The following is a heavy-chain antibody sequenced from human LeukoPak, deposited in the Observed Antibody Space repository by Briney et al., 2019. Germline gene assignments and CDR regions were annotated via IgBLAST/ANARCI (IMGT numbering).Heavy chain of an antibody. V-gene: IGHV1-18*01. Sequence: ASVKVSCKASGYTFTSYGISWVRQAPGQGLEWMGWISAYNGNTNYAQKLQGRVTMTTDTSTSTAYMELRSLRSDDTAVYYCARDHLLGYCSSTSCYTGSYSYYYGMDVWAKGPRSPSP. CDR3: ARDHLLGYCSSTSCYTGSYSYYYGMDV. CDR1: GYTFTSYG. J-gene: IGHJ6*02. D-gene: IGHD2-2*02. CDR2: ISAYNGNT.